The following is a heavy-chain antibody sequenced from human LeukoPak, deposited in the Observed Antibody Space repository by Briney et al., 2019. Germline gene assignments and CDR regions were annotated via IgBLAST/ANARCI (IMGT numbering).Heavy chain of an antibody. Sequence: PSETLSLTCTVSGYSISSGYSWGWIRQPPGKGLEWIGSIYHSGSTYYNPSLKSRVTISVDTSKNQFSLKLSSVTAADTAVYYCARDRGYYYDSSGYYTSAFDIWGQGTMVTVSS. J-gene: IGHJ3*02. CDR2: IYHSGST. CDR3: ARDRGYYYDSSGYYTSAFDI. CDR1: GYSISSGYS. V-gene: IGHV4-38-2*02. D-gene: IGHD3-22*01.